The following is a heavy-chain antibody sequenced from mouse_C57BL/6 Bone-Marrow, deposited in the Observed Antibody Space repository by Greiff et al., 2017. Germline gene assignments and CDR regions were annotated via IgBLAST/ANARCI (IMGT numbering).Heavy chain of an antibody. CDR1: GYTFTSYG. D-gene: IGHD6-1*01. CDR3: ARGLPSYFDY. CDR2: IYPRRGNT. V-gene: IGHV1-81*01. Sequence: VQLQQSGAELARPGASVTLSCTASGYTFTSYGISWVKQRTGQGLEWIGEIYPRRGNTYYNEKFKGKATLTADKSSSTAYMELRSLTSEDSAVYFCARGLPSYFDYWGQGTTLTVSS. J-gene: IGHJ2*01.